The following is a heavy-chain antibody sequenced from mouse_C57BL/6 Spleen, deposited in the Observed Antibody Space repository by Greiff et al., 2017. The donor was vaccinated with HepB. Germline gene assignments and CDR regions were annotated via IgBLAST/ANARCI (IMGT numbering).Heavy chain of an antibody. J-gene: IGHJ3*01. V-gene: IGHV1-50*01. CDR1: GYTFTSYW. D-gene: IGHD1-1*01. Sequence: VQLKQPGAELVKPGASVKLSCKASGYTFTSYWMQWVKQRPGQGLEWIGEIDPSDSYTNYNQKFKGKATLTVDTSSSTAYMQLSSLTSEDSAVYYCARGGSGDWFAYWGQGTLVTVSA. CDR2: IDPSDSYT. CDR3: ARGGSGDWFAY.